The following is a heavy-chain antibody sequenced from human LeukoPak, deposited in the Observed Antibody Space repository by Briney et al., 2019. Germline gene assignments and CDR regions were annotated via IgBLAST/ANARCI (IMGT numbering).Heavy chain of an antibody. J-gene: IGHJ5*02. V-gene: IGHV3-30*18. Sequence: GGSLRLSCAASGFTFSSYGMHWVRQAPGKGLEWVAVISYDGSNEYYADSVKGRFTISRDNSKNTLYLQMNSLRAEDTAVYYCAKGFYGYSSSWYSGNWFDPWGQGTLVTVSS. D-gene: IGHD6-13*01. CDR2: ISYDGSNE. CDR3: AKGFYGYSSSWYSGNWFDP. CDR1: GFTFSSYG.